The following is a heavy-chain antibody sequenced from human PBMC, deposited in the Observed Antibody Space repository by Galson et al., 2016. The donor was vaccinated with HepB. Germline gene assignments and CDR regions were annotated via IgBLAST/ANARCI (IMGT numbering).Heavy chain of an antibody. D-gene: IGHD6-13*01. Sequence: CAISGDSVSSNSAAWNWIRQSPSRGLEWLGRTYYRSKWYYGYAVSVKSRITINADTSKNQFSLQLNSVTPEDSAVYYCARDGPSSSWHLDYWGQGTLVTVPS. CDR3: ARDGPSSSWHLDY. CDR2: TYYRSKWYY. V-gene: IGHV6-1*01. J-gene: IGHJ4*02. CDR1: GDSVSSNSAA.